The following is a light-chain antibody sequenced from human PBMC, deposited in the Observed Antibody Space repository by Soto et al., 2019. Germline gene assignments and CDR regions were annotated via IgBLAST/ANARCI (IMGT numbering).Light chain of an antibody. CDR1: SFNIGNNY. Sequence: QSVLTQPPSVSAAPGQKVTISCSGSSFNIGNNYVSWYQQLPGTAPKLLIYENNKRPSGIPDRFSGSKSGTSATLGITGLQTGDEAEYYCGTWDSRLSVVVFGGGTKLTVL. CDR3: GTWDSRLSVVV. J-gene: IGLJ3*02. V-gene: IGLV1-51*01. CDR2: ENN.